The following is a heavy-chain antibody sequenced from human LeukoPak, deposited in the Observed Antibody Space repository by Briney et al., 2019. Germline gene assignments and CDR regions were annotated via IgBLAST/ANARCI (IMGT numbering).Heavy chain of an antibody. Sequence: PSETLSLTCTVSGYSIRSGYYWGWLRQPPGKGLEWIGSFYHSGSTYYNPSLKSRVTISVDTSKNQFSLRLSSVTAADTAVYYCAKGYGDYVGWFDPWGQGTLVTVSS. J-gene: IGHJ5*02. CDR1: GYSIRSGYY. CDR2: FYHSGST. CDR3: AKGYGDYVGWFDP. D-gene: IGHD4-17*01. V-gene: IGHV4-38-2*02.